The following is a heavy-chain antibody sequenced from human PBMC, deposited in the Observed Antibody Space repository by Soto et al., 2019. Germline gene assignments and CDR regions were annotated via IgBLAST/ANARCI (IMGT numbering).Heavy chain of an antibody. Sequence: GASVKVSCKASGGTFSSYAISWVRQAPGQGLEWMGVINPSGSTSTYYAQKFQGRVTMTSATSTTTVYMERSSLRYEDTAGYYCGRGEGGYHGSGRYSYGGRGTLVTVSS. J-gene: IGHJ4*02. CDR1: GGTFSSYA. D-gene: IGHD3-10*01. CDR2: INPSGSTS. V-gene: IGHV1-46*01. CDR3: GRGEGGYHGSGRYSY.